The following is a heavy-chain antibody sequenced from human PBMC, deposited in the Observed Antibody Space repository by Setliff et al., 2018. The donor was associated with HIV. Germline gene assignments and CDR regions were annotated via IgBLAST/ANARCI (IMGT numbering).Heavy chain of an antibody. D-gene: IGHD5-18*01. J-gene: IGHJ3*02. CDR1: GFTFISYG. V-gene: IGHV3-30*02. Sequence: GESLKISCAVSGFTFISYGMYWIRQAPGKGLEWVAFIRYDGSYRYYVDSVKGRFTISRDNSKNTMFLQMNSLRVEDTAIYYCAKMHTAMDPDTFDIWGQGTMVTVSS. CDR2: IRYDGSYR. CDR3: AKMHTAMDPDTFDI.